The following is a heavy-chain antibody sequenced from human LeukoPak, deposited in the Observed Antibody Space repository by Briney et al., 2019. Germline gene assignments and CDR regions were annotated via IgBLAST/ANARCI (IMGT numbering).Heavy chain of an antibody. J-gene: IGHJ4*02. D-gene: IGHD1-26*01. CDR3: ARLLRWEPDY. Sequence: GASVKVSCKTSGYTFSSHAISWXXQAPGQGLEWLGWIRXNTXIGQEVQGRITMTTXXXTXTAYMELRSLRSDDTAVYYCARLLRWEPDYWGQGTLVTVSS. CDR2: IRXNT. V-gene: IGHV1-18*01. CDR1: GYTFSSHA.